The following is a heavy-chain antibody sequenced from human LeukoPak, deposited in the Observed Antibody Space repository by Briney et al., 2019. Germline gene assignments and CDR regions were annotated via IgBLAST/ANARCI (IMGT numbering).Heavy chain of an antibody. CDR1: GYTFTSYY. CDR2: INPSGGST. CDR3: ARDLGYRSGGSCYQTTYFDY. Sequence: ASVKVSCKASGYTFTSYYMHWVRQAPGQGLEWMGIINPSGGSTSYAQKFQGRVTMTRDTSTSTVYMELSSLRSEDTAVYYCARDLGYRSGGSCYQTTYFDYWGQGTLVTVSS. J-gene: IGHJ4*02. D-gene: IGHD2-15*01. V-gene: IGHV1-46*01.